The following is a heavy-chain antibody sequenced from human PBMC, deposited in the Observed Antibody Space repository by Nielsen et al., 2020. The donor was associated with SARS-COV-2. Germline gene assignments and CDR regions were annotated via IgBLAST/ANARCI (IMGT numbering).Heavy chain of an antibody. CDR1: GFTFDDYG. J-gene: IGHJ5*02. V-gene: IGHV3-11*03. CDR3: ARKSIEFDP. CDR2: ISSSSSYT. Sequence: GESLKISCAASGFTFDDYGMSWIRQAPGKGLEWVSYISSSSSYTNYADSVKGRFTISRDNAKNSLYLQMNSLRAEDTAVYYCARKSIEFDPWGQGTLVTVSS.